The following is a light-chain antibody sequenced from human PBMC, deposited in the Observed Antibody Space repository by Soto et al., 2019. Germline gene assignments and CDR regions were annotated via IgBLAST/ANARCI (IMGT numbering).Light chain of an antibody. V-gene: IGKV1-5*03. CDR1: QTISSW. CDR3: QHYKIDSPWT. Sequence: DIYMTQYPSTSRRYLGDTVTITRWASQTISSWLVWYQQKPGKAPKLLIYKASTLQSGVPSRFSGSGSGTEFTLTISSLQPDDFATYYCQHYKIDSPWTFGQGTKVDIK. CDR2: KAS. J-gene: IGKJ1*01.